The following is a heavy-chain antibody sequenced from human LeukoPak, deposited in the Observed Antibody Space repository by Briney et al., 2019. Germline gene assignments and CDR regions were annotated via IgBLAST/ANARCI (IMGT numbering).Heavy chain of an antibody. CDR2: ISSSSSTI. D-gene: IGHD4-17*01. J-gene: IGHJ4*02. CDR3: ARDLDSFSAQDYGDYYYFDY. V-gene: IGHV3-48*01. CDR1: GFTFSSYS. Sequence: GGSLRLSCAASGFTFSSYSMNWVRQAPGKGLEWVSYISSSSSTIYYADSVKGRFTISRDNAKNSLYLQMNSLRAEDTAVYYCARDLDSFSAQDYGDYYYFDYWGQGTLVTVSS.